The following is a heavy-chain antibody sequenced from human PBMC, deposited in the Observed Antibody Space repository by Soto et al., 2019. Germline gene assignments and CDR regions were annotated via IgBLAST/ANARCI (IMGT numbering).Heavy chain of an antibody. CDR3: ATVPAARFDY. V-gene: IGHV3-23*01. D-gene: IGHD2-2*01. Sequence: EVQLLESGGGLVQPGGSLRLSCAASGFTFSSYAMSWVRQAPGKGLEWVSAISGSGGSTYYADSVKGRFTISRDNSKNTLYRQMNSLRAEDTAVYCCATVPAARFDYGGQGTLVTVSS. J-gene: IGHJ4*02. CDR2: ISGSGGST. CDR1: GFTFSSYA.